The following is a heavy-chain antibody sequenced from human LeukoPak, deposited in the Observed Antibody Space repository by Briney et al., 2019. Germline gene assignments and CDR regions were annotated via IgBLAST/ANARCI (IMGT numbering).Heavy chain of an antibody. V-gene: IGHV3-7*03. J-gene: IGHJ6*01. CDR1: GFTFSSYS. CDR3: ARGMFDNSGHYYYFYYALDV. Sequence: GGSLRLSCAAAGFTFSSYSMNWVRQAPGKGLEWVANIKQDGSESYSVDSVKGRFTFSRDNAKNSLYLQINSLRAEDTAVYFCARGMFDNSGHYYYFYYALDVWGQGTTVTVSS. CDR2: IKQDGSES. D-gene: IGHD3-22*01.